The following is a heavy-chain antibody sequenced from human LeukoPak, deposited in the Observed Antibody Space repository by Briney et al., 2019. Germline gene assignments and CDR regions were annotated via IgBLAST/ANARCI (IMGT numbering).Heavy chain of an antibody. D-gene: IGHD2-15*01. Sequence: GGFLRLSCVASGFTFTGHSMQWVRQAPGKELEWVAVVADDEQTIFYADSLKGRFTVSRDNSKNTVYLQMNSLRDEDTAVYYCAREKQSGRTPFDYWGQGSLVTVSS. CDR2: VADDEQTI. V-gene: IGHV3-30*04. J-gene: IGHJ4*02. CDR3: AREKQSGRTPFDY. CDR1: GFTFTGHS.